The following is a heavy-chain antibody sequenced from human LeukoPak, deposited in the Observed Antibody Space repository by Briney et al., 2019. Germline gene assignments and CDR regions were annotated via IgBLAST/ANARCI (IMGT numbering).Heavy chain of an antibody. V-gene: IGHV4-59*01. CDR3: ARAQAYDSSGYYWGALGY. Sequence: KPSETLSLTCTVSGGSISSYYWSWIRQPPGKGLEWIGYIYYSGSTNYNPSLKSRVTISVDTSKNQFSLKLSSVTAADTAVYYCARAQAYDSSGYYWGALGYWGQGTLVTVSS. CDR2: IYYSGST. J-gene: IGHJ4*02. D-gene: IGHD3-22*01. CDR1: GGSISSYY.